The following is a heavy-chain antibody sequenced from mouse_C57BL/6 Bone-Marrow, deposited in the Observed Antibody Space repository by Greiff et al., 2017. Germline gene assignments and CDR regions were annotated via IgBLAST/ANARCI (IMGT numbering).Heavy chain of an antibody. D-gene: IGHD1-1*01. CDR2: IYPGSGNT. CDR3: ARRGILTGGDY. J-gene: IGHJ2*01. V-gene: IGHV1-81*01. Sequence: VQLQQSGAELARPGASVKLSCKASGYTFTSYGISWVKQRTGQGLEWIGEIYPGSGNTYYNEKFKGKATLTADKSSSTAYMELRSLTSEDSAVYFCARRGILTGGDYWGQGTTLTVSS. CDR1: GYTFTSYG.